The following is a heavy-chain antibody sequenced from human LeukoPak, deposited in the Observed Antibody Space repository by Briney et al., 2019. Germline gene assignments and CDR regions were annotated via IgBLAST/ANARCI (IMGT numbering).Heavy chain of an antibody. J-gene: IGHJ6*02. CDR2: ISSSGSTI. CDR3: ARDYVVVGPPYYYYGMDV. CDR1: GFTFSDYY. D-gene: IGHD3-10*02. Sequence: GGSLRRSCAASGFTFSDYYMSWIRQAPGKGLEWVSYISSSGSTIYYADSVKGRFTVSRDNAKNSLYLQMNSLRAEDTAVYYRARDYVVVGPPYYYYGMDVWGQGTTVTVSS. V-gene: IGHV3-11*01.